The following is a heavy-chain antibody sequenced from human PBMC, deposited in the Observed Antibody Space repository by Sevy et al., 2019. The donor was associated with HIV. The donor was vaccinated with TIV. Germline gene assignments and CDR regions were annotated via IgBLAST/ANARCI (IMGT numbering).Heavy chain of an antibody. J-gene: IGHJ4*02. V-gene: IGHV3-23*01. CDR2: ISHSGDST. Sequence: GGSLILSCTSSGFTFSSYAMNWVRQAPGKGLEWVSTISHSGDSTYYADSLKGRFTIARDNSGNTLYLQMNSLRAEDTALYYCAGRKVGDFWSGSIRGPWAGGPLFDYWGQGTLVTVSS. CDR3: AGRKVGDFWSGSIRGPWAGGPLFDY. CDR1: GFTFSSYA. D-gene: IGHD3-3*01.